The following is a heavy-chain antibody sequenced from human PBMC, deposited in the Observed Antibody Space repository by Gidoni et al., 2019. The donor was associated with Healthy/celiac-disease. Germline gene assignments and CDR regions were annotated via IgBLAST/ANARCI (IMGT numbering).Heavy chain of an antibody. J-gene: IGHJ4*02. V-gene: IGHV3-21*01. CDR1: GFTFSSSS. D-gene: IGHD1-26*01. CDR3: ARWGSGSYGFDY. Sequence: EVQLVESGGGLVKPGGSLRLSCSASGFTFSSSSMNWVRQAPGKGLEWVSSISSSSSYISYADSVKGRFTISRDNAKNSLYLQMISLRAEDTAVYYCARWGSGSYGFDYWGQGTLVTVSS. CDR2: ISSSSSYI.